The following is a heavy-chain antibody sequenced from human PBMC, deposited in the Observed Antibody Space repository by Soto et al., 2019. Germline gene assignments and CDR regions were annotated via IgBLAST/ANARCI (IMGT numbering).Heavy chain of an antibody. J-gene: IGHJ4*02. V-gene: IGHV4-34*01. CDR2: VNHSGTT. CDR1: GGSFSGYY. Sequence: QVQLQQWGAGLLKPSETLSLTCAVYGGSFSGYYWTWIRQSPEKGLEWIGEVNHSGTTYYNPSLKTGVTISLHTPKNQFSLKMSSVTAADTAVYYCARGIGYCSSINCCSSRRLRFDSWGQGTLVTVSS. CDR3: ARGIGYCSSINCCSSRRLRFDS. D-gene: IGHD2-2*01.